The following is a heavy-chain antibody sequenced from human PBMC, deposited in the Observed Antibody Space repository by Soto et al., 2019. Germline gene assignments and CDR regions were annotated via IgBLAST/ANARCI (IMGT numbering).Heavy chain of an antibody. V-gene: IGHV4-34*01. CDR3: ARGSLLWFGSQPSSIYYYYMDV. J-gene: IGHJ6*03. CDR2: INHSGST. D-gene: IGHD3-10*01. Sequence: SETLSLTCAVYGGSFSGYYWSWIRQPPGKGLEWIGEINHSGSTNYNPSLKSRVTISVDTSKNQFSLKLSSVTAADTAVYYCARGSLLWFGSQPSSIYYYYMDVWGKGTTVTVSS. CDR1: GGSFSGYY.